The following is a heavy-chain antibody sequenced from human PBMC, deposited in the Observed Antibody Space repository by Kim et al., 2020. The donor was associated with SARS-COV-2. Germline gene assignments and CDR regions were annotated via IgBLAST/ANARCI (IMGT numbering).Heavy chain of an antibody. CDR2: GDT. CDR3: GSGSYYPDY. J-gene: IGHJ4*02. D-gene: IGHD3-10*01. V-gene: IGHV3-23*01. Sequence: GDTHSPDPVQDRFTQPRDNSKNTLYLQMNSLRAEDTAVYYCGSGSYYPDYWGQGTLVTVSS.